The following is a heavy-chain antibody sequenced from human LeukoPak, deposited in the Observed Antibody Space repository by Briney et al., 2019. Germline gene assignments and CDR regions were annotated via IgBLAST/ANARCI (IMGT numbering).Heavy chain of an antibody. J-gene: IGHJ5*02. CDR3: ARDPNYYGSGSYYFNWFDP. V-gene: IGHV1-18*01. Sequence: GASVKVSCKASGYTFTSYGISWVRQAPGQGLEWMGWISAYNGNTNYAQKFQGRVTMTTDTSTSTAYMELRSLRSDDTAVYYCARDPNYYGSGSYYFNWFDPWGQGTLVTVSS. D-gene: IGHD3-10*01. CDR1: GYTFTSYG. CDR2: ISAYNGNT.